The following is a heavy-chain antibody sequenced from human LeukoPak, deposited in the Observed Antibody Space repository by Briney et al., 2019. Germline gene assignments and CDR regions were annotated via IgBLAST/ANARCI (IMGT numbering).Heavy chain of an antibody. D-gene: IGHD5-18*01. Sequence: PGGSLTLSCAASGFTFSSYSMNWVRQAPGKGLEWVSYISSSSSTIYYADSVKGRFTISRDNAKNSLYLQMNSLRAEDTAVYYCASRRGYSYGPYGGGYWGQGTLVTVSS. J-gene: IGHJ4*02. CDR1: GFTFSSYS. CDR3: ASRRGYSYGPYGGGY. V-gene: IGHV3-48*01. CDR2: ISSSSSTI.